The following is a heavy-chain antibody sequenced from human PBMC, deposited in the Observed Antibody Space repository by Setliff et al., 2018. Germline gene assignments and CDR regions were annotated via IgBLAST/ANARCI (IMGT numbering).Heavy chain of an antibody. Sequence: SVKVSCKASGYTFTSYAMHWVRQAPGQRLEWMGGIIPILGIANYAQKFQGRVTITADESTSTAYMELSSLRSEDTAVYYCARDSSYYYGSDYWGQGTLVTVSS. CDR1: GYTFTSYA. D-gene: IGHD3-10*01. V-gene: IGHV1-69*10. CDR3: ARDSSYYYGSDY. J-gene: IGHJ4*02. CDR2: IIPILGIA.